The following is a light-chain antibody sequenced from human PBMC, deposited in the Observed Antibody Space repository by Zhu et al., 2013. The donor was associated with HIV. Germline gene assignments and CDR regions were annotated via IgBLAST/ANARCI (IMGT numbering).Light chain of an antibody. V-gene: IGKV3-20*01. CDR3: QQYHYWPPYS. J-gene: IGKJ2*03. CDR2: GAS. Sequence: EIVLTQSPGTLSLSPGERATLSCRASQSVTSNFLGWYQQKGGQAPTLLIYGASNRATGIPGRFSGSGSGTDFTLTISRVETEDFAVYYCQQYHYWPPYSFGQGTKLEIK. CDR1: QSVTSNF.